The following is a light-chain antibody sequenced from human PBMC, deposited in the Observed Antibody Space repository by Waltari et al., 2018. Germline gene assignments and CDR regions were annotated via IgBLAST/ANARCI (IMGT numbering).Light chain of an antibody. CDR2: AVT. Sequence: QSALTQPPSASGSPGQSVTISCTGTSGDIGGYNFVSWYQQHPGQAPKVVSYAVTKRPAGVPDRFSGSKSGNTASLTVSGLQSGDEADYYCCSYAGSNNVVFGGGTKLTVL. J-gene: IGLJ3*02. CDR3: CSYAGSNNVV. CDR1: SGDIGGYNF. V-gene: IGLV2-8*01.